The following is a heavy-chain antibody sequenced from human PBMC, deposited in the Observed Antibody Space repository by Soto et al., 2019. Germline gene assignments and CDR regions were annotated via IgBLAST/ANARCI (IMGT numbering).Heavy chain of an antibody. V-gene: IGHV3-23*01. J-gene: IGHJ6*02. D-gene: IGHD2-15*01. CDR1: GFTFRSYA. CDR3: AKEKIVAAKYYGMDV. CDR2: ISGNGGST. Sequence: LRLSCAASGFTFRSYAMNWVRQAPGKGLEWVSHISGNGGSTYYADSVKGRFTISRDNSKNTLYLQMNSLRAEDTAVYYCAKEKIVAAKYYGMDVWGQGTTVTVSS.